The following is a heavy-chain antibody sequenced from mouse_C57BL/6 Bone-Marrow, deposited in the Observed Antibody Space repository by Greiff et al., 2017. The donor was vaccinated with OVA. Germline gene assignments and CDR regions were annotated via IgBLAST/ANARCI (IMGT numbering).Heavy chain of an antibody. D-gene: IGHD1-1*01. CDR1: GYSITSDY. CDR3: ARWGNYYGSFYFDV. V-gene: IGHV3-8*01. Sequence: EVKLQESGPGLVKPSHTLSLSCSVTGYSITSDYWNWIRKFPGNKLEYMGYISYSGSTYYNPSLKSRISITRDTSKNQYYLQLNSVTTEDTATDDCARWGNYYGSFYFDVWGTGTTVTVSS. J-gene: IGHJ1*03. CDR2: ISYSGST.